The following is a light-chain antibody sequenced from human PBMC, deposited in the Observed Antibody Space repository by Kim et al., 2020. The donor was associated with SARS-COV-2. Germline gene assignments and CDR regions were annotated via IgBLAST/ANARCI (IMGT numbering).Light chain of an antibody. CDR2: LEGSGSY. Sequence: QPVLTQSSSASASLGSSVKLTCTLSSGHSSYIIAWHQQQPGKAPRYLMKLEGSGSYNKGSGVPDRFSGSSSGADRYLTISNLQSEDEADYYCETWDSNPRVFGSGTKVTVL. CDR1: SGHSSYI. CDR3: ETWDSNPRV. J-gene: IGLJ6*01. V-gene: IGLV4-60*03.